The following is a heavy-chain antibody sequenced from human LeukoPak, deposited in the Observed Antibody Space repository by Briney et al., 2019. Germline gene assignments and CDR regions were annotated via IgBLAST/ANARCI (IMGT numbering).Heavy chain of an antibody. Sequence: PGGSLRLSCAPSGFTFSHYWMSWVRQAPGKGLEWVANIKEDGSEKYYVDSVKGRFTISRDNAKNSLSLQVNSLRAEDTAVYYCARSRSGYYEDYWGQGTLDTVSS. CDR1: GFTFSHYW. V-gene: IGHV3-7*01. CDR3: ARSRSGYYEDY. CDR2: IKEDGSEK. D-gene: IGHD3-22*01. J-gene: IGHJ4*02.